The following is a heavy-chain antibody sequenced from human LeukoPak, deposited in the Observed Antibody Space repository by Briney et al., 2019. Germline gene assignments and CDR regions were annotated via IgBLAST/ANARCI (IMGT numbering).Heavy chain of an antibody. D-gene: IGHD1-26*01. CDR3: ATGRVGATKRGFDY. CDR2: ISGSGGST. V-gene: IGHV3-23*01. J-gene: IGHJ4*02. Sequence: GGSLRLSCAASGFTFSSYAMSWVRQAPGKGLEWVSAISGSGGSTYYADSVKVRFTISRDNSKNTLYLQMNSLRAEDTAVYYCATGRVGATKRGFDYWGQGTLVTVSS. CDR1: GFTFSSYA.